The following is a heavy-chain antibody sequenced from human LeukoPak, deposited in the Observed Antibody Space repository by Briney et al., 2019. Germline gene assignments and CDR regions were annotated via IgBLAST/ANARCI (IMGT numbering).Heavy chain of an antibody. D-gene: IGHD5-12*01. V-gene: IGHV4-38-2*02. Sequence: SETLSLTCTVSGYSISRGYYWGWIRQPPGKGLEWIGSIYHSGSTYYNPSLKSRVTISVDTSKNQFSLKLSSVTAADTAVYYCARELARGYGGYPFDPWGQGTLVTVSS. J-gene: IGHJ5*02. CDR2: IYHSGST. CDR1: GYSISRGYY. CDR3: ARELARGYGGYPFDP.